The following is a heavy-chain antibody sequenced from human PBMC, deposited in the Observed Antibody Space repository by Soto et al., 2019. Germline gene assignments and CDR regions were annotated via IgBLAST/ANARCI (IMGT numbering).Heavy chain of an antibody. CDR3: AXXXXXXXXXXXXXAMDV. V-gene: IGHV1-18*01. CDR1: AYAFTTYG. CDR2: ISGYNSQT. Sequence: QIQLVQSGPELRKPGASVKVSCKASAYAFTTYGISWVRQAPGQGLEWMGWISGYNSQTNYAQKFRGRVTFSTDTSTSTAYMELRSLRSDDSAMYFCAXXXXXXXXXXXXXAMDVWGQGTTVTVSS. J-gene: IGHJ6*02.